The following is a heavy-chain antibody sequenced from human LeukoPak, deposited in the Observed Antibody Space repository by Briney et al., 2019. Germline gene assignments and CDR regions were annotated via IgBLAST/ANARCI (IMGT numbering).Heavy chain of an antibody. Sequence: GGSLRLSCAASGFTFSNGWMSWVRQAPGKGLEWVGRIKSKTDGGTTDYGAPVKGRFTISRDDSKNTLYLQMNSLKTEDTAVYHCATSRVALYYYYYYMDVWGKGTTVTVSS. J-gene: IGHJ6*03. CDR2: IKSKTDGGTT. CDR3: ATSRVALYYYYYYMDV. V-gene: IGHV3-15*01. CDR1: GFTFSNGW.